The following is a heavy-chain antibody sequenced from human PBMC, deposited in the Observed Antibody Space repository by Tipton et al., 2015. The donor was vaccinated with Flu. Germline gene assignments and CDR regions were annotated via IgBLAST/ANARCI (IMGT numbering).Heavy chain of an antibody. J-gene: IGHJ4*02. CDR1: GGSISSSSYY. CDR2: IYYSGST. V-gene: IGHV4-39*01. CDR3: ARMNSYDFWSGYLSYFDY. Sequence: LRLSCTVSGGSISSSSYYWGWIRQPPGKGLEWIGSIYYSGSTYYNPSLKSRVTISVDTSKNQFSLKLSSVTAADTAVYYCARMNSYDFWSGYLSYFDYWGQGTLVTVSS. D-gene: IGHD3-3*01.